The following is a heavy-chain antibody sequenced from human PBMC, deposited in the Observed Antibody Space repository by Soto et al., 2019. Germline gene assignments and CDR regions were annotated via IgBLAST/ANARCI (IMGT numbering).Heavy chain of an antibody. CDR2: IYYSGST. V-gene: IGHV4-61*01. CDR3: AREPGYGGNSFRG. J-gene: IGHJ4*02. CDR1: GGSISIGNYY. Sequence: PSETLSLTCTVSGGSISIGNYYWSWIRQPPGKGLEWIGYIYYSGSTNYNPSLKSRVTISVDTSKNQFSLKMSSVTAADTAVYYCAREPGYGGNSFRGCGKGTLVTVSS. D-gene: IGHD4-17*01.